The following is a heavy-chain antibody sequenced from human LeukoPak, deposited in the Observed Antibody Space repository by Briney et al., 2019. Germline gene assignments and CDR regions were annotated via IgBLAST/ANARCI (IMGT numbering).Heavy chain of an antibody. D-gene: IGHD1-26*01. CDR3: ARLQWELPDY. CDR2: IYPGDSDT. Sequence: GESLKISCKDSGYSFPSYWIGWVRQMPGKGLELMGIIYPGDSDTRYSPSFQGQVTISADKSINTAYVQWSSLKAPDTAIYYCARLQWELPDYWGQGTLVTVSS. CDR1: GYSFPSYW. J-gene: IGHJ4*02. V-gene: IGHV5-51*01.